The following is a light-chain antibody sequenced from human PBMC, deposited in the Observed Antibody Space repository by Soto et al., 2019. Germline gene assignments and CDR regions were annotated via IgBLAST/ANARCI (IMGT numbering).Light chain of an antibody. Sequence: QSVLTQPASVSGSPGQSITISCTGTSSDVGLYKYVSWYQQHPGKAPKLMIYEVTNRPSGVSNRFSGSKSGNTASLTISGLQAEDEADYFCNSYTTSTTLVFGGGTKLTVL. CDR1: SSDVGLYKY. CDR3: NSYTTSTTLV. V-gene: IGLV2-14*01. J-gene: IGLJ2*01. CDR2: EVT.